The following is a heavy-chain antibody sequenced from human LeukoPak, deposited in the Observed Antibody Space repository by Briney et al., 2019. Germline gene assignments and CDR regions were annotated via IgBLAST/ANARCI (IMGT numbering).Heavy chain of an antibody. V-gene: IGHV4-39*01. CDR2: IYHSGST. CDR3: ARQGSGNYLSPVNY. CDR1: GGSISSGGYY. J-gene: IGHJ4*02. Sequence: PSETLSLTCTVSGGSISSGGYYWSWIRQHPGKGLEWIGYIYHSGSTYYNPSLKSRVTISVDTSKNQFSLKLSSVTAADTAVYYCARQGSGNYLSPVNYWGQGTLVTVSS. D-gene: IGHD1-26*01.